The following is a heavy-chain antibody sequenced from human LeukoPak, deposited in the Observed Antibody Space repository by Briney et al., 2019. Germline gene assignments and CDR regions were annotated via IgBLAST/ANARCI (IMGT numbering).Heavy chain of an antibody. CDR3: AKDSFTVVRGVGSDDGFAV. CDR1: GFTFATYG. CDR2: AGESVHTT. D-gene: IGHD3-10*01. Sequence: GGSLRLSCAASGFTFATYGISWVRQAPWKGLEWVSVAGESVHTTHYADSVKGRFIISRDNSKNTVHLQMNSLRAEDAAVYYCAKDSFTVVRGVGSDDGFAVWGQGTMVTVSS. V-gene: IGHV3-23*01. J-gene: IGHJ3*01.